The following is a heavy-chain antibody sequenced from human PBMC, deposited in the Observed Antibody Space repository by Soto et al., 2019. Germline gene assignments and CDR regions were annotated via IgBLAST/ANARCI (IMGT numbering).Heavy chain of an antibody. Sequence: QVQLVQSGAEVKKPGASVKVSCKASGYTFTVYYMHWVRQAPGQGLEWMGWINPNSGGTNYAQKFQGRVTMTRDTYISTAYMELSRLRSDDTAVYYCERVVVVVSRHFDYWGQGTLVTVSS. CDR2: INPNSGGT. D-gene: IGHD2-15*01. CDR3: ERVVVVVSRHFDY. V-gene: IGHV1-2*02. J-gene: IGHJ4*02. CDR1: GYTFTVYY.